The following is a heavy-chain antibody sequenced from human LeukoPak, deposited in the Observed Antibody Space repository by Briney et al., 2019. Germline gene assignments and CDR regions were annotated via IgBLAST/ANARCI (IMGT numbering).Heavy chain of an antibody. J-gene: IGHJ4*02. CDR3: ASRVGATGAPYFDH. CDR1: GGSFSGYY. CDR2: INHSGST. Sequence: SETLSLTCAVYGGSFSGYYWSWIRQPPGKGLEWIGEINHSGSTNYNPSLKSRVTISVDTSKNQFSLKLSSVTAADTAVYYCASRVGATGAPYFDHWGQGTLVTVSS. D-gene: IGHD1-26*01. V-gene: IGHV4-34*01.